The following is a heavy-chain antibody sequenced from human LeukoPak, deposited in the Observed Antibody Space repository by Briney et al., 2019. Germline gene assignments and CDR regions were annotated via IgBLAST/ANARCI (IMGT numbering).Heavy chain of an antibody. V-gene: IGHV4-59*08. CDR2: IYYSGST. J-gene: IGHJ6*03. CDR3: ARREFTPQYYYMNV. D-gene: IGHD3-10*01. CDR1: GGSISSYY. Sequence: SETLSLTCTVSGGSISSYYWSWIRQPPGKGLEWIGYIYYSGSTNYNPSLKSRVTISVDTSKNQFSLKLSSVTAADTAVYYCARREFTPQYYYMNVWGQGTTVTVSS.